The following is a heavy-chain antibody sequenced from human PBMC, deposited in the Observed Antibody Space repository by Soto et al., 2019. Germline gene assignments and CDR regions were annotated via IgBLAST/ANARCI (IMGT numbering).Heavy chain of an antibody. CDR3: AKSELGYCSGGSCYARGWFDH. D-gene: IGHD2-15*01. J-gene: IGHJ5*02. CDR2: IYPGDSDT. V-gene: IGHV5-51*01. CDR1: GYSFTIYW. Sequence: LXISCKGSGYSFTIYWIGWVRQMPGKGLECMGIIYPGDSDTRYSPSFQGQVTISADKSISTAYLQWSSLKASDTAMYYCAKSELGYCSGGSCYARGWFDHWGQGTLVTVSS.